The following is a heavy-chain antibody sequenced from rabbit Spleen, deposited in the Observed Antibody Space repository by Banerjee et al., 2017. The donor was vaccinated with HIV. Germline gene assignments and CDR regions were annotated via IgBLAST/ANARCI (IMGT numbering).Heavy chain of an antibody. V-gene: IGHV1S40*01. D-gene: IGHD1-1*01. Sequence: QSLEESGGGLVKPGGTLTLTCKASGIDFSSYYYIYWVRQAPGKGLEWIACIDTNDGDTDYANWPKGRFTISKTSSTTVTLQMTSLTAADTATYFCARNYVNAFDPWGQGTLVTVS. CDR3: ARNYVNAFDP. CDR1: GIDFSSYYY. J-gene: IGHJ2*01. CDR2: IDTNDGDT.